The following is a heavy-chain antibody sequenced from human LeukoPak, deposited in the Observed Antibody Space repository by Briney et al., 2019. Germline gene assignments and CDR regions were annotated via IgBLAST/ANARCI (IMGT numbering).Heavy chain of an antibody. CDR3: ARGITGTNGAFDI. D-gene: IGHD1-7*01. J-gene: IGHJ3*02. Sequence: GGSLRLSCAASGFTFSSYWMSWIRQAPGKGLEWVSSISSSSSYIYYADSVKGRFTISRDNAKNSLYLQMNSLRAEDTAVYYCARGITGTNGAFDIWGQGTMVTVSS. CDR2: ISSSSSYI. CDR1: GFTFSSYW. V-gene: IGHV3-21*01.